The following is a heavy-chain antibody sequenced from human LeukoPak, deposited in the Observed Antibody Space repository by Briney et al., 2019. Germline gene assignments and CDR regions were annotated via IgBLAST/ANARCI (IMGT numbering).Heavy chain of an antibody. CDR3: ARGVVPAAIGPNRDDAFDI. Sequence: SGGSLRLSCAASGFTFDDYGMSWVRQAPGKGLEGVSGIIWNGGSTGYADSVKGRFTISRDNAKNSLYLQMNSLRAEDTALYHCARGVVPAAIGPNRDDAFDIWGQGTMVTVSS. CDR1: GFTFDDYG. V-gene: IGHV3-20*01. CDR2: IIWNGGST. D-gene: IGHD2-2*02. J-gene: IGHJ3*02.